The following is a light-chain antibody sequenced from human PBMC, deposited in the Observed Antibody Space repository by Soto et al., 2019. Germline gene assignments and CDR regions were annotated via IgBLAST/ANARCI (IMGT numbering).Light chain of an antibody. CDR1: QSXQHSNGYNY. Sequence: DIFMTQSPLSLPVTPGEPASISCRSSQSXQHSNGYNYLDWYFQKPGQSPQLLIHLASNRASGVPVRFSGSGSGTDFTLNISSVEAEDVGLYYCMQGVQMPPITFGQGTRLEIK. V-gene: IGKV2-28*01. CDR3: MQGVQMPPIT. J-gene: IGKJ5*01. CDR2: LAS.